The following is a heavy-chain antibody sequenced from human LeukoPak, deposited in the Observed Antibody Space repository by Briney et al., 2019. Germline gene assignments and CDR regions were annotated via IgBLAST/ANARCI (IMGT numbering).Heavy chain of an antibody. J-gene: IGHJ4*02. D-gene: IGHD3-16*01. CDR2: ISGGGGST. CDR3: ARDGFGTGSN. Sequence: GGSLRLSCAASGFTFTSYSMNWVRQAPGKGLEWVSTISGGGGSTYYADSVKGRFIISRDNAKNSLYLQMNTLRVDDTAVYYCARDGFGTGSNWGQGTLVTVSS. V-gene: IGHV3-23*01. CDR1: GFTFTSYS.